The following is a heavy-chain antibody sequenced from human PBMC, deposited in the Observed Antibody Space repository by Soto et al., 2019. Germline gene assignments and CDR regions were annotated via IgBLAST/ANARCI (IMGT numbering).Heavy chain of an antibody. CDR2: ITRDGYNK. V-gene: IGHV3-30*04. Sequence: GGSLRLSCAGSGFIFKNYALNWVRQAPGKGLEWVASITRDGYNKYYADSVKGRFTISRDNSRDTLSLQMTALRTEGSSIYYCTKSSGGSSSVGMDYWGQGTRVTVSS. CDR1: GFIFKNYA. J-gene: IGHJ4*02. D-gene: IGHD6-6*01. CDR3: TKSSGGSSSVGMDY.